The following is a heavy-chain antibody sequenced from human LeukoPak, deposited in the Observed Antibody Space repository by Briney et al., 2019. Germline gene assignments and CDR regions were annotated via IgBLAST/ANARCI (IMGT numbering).Heavy chain of an antibody. CDR1: GDSISNYY. D-gene: IGHD4-17*01. CDR2: IYTSGST. V-gene: IGHV4-4*07. CDR3: ARVEDYGDYGGFDY. J-gene: IGHJ4*02. Sequence: ASETLSLTCTVSGDSISNYYWSWIRQPAGKGLEWIGRIYTSGSTNYNPSLKSRVTMSVDTSKNQFSLKLSSVTAADTAVYYCARVEDYGDYGGFDYWGQGTLVTVSS.